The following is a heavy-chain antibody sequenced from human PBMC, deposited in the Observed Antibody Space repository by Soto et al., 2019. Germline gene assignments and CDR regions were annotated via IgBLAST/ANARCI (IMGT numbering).Heavy chain of an antibody. CDR1: GVSISSSNW. CDR2: IYHSGDT. Sequence: SETLSLTCAVSGVSISSSNWWSWVRQPPGKGLEWIGEIYHSGDTNYNPSLKSRVTISVDKSKNQFSLKLNSVTAADTAVYYCASKYGSGSYYVDYWGQGTLVTVSS. CDR3: ASKYGSGSYYVDY. J-gene: IGHJ4*02. V-gene: IGHV4-4*02. D-gene: IGHD3-10*01.